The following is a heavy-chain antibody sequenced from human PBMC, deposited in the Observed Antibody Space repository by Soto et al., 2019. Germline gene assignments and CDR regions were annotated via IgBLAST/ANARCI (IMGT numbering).Heavy chain of an antibody. CDR3: TTEDIAARPGIAYFDY. D-gene: IGHD6-6*01. J-gene: IGHJ4*02. V-gene: IGHV3-15*07. CDR2: IKSKTDRGTT. Sequence: GGSLRLSCAASGFTFSNAWMNWVRQAPGKGLEWVGRIKSKTDRGTTDYAAPVKGRFTISRDDSKTTLYLQMNSLKTEDTAVYYCTTEDIAARPGIAYFDYWGQGTLVTVSS. CDR1: GFTFSNAW.